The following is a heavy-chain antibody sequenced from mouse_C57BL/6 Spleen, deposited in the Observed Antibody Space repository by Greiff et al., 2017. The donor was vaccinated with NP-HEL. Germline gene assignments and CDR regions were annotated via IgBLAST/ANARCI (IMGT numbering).Heavy chain of an antibody. V-gene: IGHV3-5*01. J-gene: IGHJ2*01. Sequence: EVKLQESGPGLVKPSQTVFLTCTVTGISITTGNYRWSWIRQFPGNKLEWIGYIYYSGTITYNPSLTSRTTITRDTPKNQFFLEMNSLTAEDTATYDCAREGYYYGGYFDYWGQGTTLTVSS. CDR1: GISITTGNYR. D-gene: IGHD1-1*01. CDR2: IYYSGTI. CDR3: AREGYYYGGYFDY.